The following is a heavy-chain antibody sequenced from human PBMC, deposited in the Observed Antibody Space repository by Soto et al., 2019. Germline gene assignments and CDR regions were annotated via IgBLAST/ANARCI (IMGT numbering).Heavy chain of an antibody. CDR3: PRAPAYSTSPWSSDYYGMYV. V-gene: IGHV1-3*01. CDR2: INAGNGNT. CDR1: GYTFGSYV. D-gene: IGHD2-8*01. Sequence: ASVKVSCKASGYTFGSYVMQWVRQAPGHRLEWMGWINAGNGNTKYSQKFPGRVTITRDTSASTAYMELSSLRSEDTALYYCPRAPAYSTSPWSSDYYGMYVWX. J-gene: IGHJ6*02.